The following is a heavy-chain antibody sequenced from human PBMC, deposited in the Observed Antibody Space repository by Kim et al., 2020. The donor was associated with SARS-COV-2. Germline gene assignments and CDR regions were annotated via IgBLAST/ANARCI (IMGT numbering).Heavy chain of an antibody. CDR1: GGSISSYY. V-gene: IGHV4-59*01. D-gene: IGHD3-9*01. J-gene: IGHJ4*02. CDR3: ARGDDILTGYHEPHFDY. CDR2: IYYSGST. Sequence: SETLSLTCTVSGGSISSYYWSWIRQPPGKGLEWIGYIYYSGSTNYNPSLKSRVTISVDTSKNQFSLKLSSVTAADTAVYYCARGDDILTGYHEPHFDYWGQGTLVTVSS.